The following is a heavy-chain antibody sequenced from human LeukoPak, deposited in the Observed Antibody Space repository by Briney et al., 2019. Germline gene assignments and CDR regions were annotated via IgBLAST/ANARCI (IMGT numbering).Heavy chain of an antibody. D-gene: IGHD6-19*01. J-gene: IGHJ4*02. Sequence: PSETLSLTCTVSGGSISSGGYFWSWIRQPPGKGLEWIGYIYHSGSTYCNPSLKSRATISVDRSKNQFSLKLSSVTAADTAVYYCARGHSSGWYWSYWGQGTLVTVSS. CDR2: IYHSGST. CDR3: ARGHSSGWYWSY. V-gene: IGHV4-30-2*01. CDR1: GGSISSGGYF.